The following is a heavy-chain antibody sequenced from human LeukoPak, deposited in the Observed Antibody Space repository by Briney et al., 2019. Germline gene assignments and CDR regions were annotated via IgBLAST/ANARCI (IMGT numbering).Heavy chain of an antibody. V-gene: IGHV1-24*01. CDR3: ARGDSGYSSGWELDY. CDR1: GYTLTELS. Sequence: ASVKVSCKVSGYTLTELSMHWVRQAPGKGLEWMGGFDPEDGETIYAQKFQGRVTMTRDTSTSTVYMELSSLRSEDTAVYYCARGDSGYSSGWELDYWGQGTLVTVSS. J-gene: IGHJ4*02. D-gene: IGHD6-19*01. CDR2: FDPEDGET.